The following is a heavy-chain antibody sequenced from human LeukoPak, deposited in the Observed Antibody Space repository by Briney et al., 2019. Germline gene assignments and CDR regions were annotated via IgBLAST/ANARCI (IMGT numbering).Heavy chain of an antibody. V-gene: IGHV4-4*07. CDR3: ARDMNRLYYYYGMDV. CDR1: GGSISSYH. Sequence: SETLSLTCTVSGGSISSYHWSWIRQPAGKGLEWIGRIYTSGSTNYNPSLKSRVTMSVDTSKNQFSLKLSSVTAADTAVYYCARDMNRLYYYYGMDVWGQGTTVTVSS. J-gene: IGHJ6*02. CDR2: IYTSGST.